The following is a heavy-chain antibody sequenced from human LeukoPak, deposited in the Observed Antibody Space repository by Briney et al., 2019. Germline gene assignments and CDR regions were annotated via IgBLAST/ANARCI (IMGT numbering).Heavy chain of an antibody. V-gene: IGHV3-74*01. CDR1: GFTFSSYW. J-gene: IGHJ4*02. CDR3: AKEDYSSRPDPDY. CDR2: INSDGSST. D-gene: IGHD6-13*01. Sequence: HPGGSLRLSCAASGFTFSSYWMPWVRQAPGKGLVWVSRINSDGSSTSYADSVKGRFTISRDNAKNTLYLQMNSLRAEDTAVYYCAKEDYSSRPDPDYWGQGTLVTVSS.